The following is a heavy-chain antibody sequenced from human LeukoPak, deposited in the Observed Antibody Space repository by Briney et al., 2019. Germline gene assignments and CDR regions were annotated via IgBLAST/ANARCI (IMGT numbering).Heavy chain of an antibody. Sequence: GGSLRLSCAASGFTFSSYAMSWIRQAPGKGLEWVSAISGSGGSTYYADSVKGRFTISRDNSKNTLYLQMNSLRAEDTAVYYCAKDRGAAGLNDAFDIWGQGTMVTVSS. V-gene: IGHV3-23*01. CDR3: AKDRGAAGLNDAFDI. J-gene: IGHJ3*02. CDR1: GFTFSSYA. CDR2: ISGSGGST. D-gene: IGHD6-13*01.